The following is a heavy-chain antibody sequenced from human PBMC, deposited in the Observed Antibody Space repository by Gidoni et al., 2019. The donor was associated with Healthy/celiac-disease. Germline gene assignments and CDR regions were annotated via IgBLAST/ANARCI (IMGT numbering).Heavy chain of an antibody. D-gene: IGHD1-26*01. CDR3: ARDLTAAPPYDYSSPEWELFSGWFDP. J-gene: IGHJ5*02. CDR1: GGTFSSYA. Sequence: QVQLVQSGAEVKKPGSSVKVSCKASGGTFSSYAISWVRQAPGQGLEWMGGIIPNFGTANYAQKFQGRVTITADESTSTAYMELSSLRSEDTAVYYCARDLTAAPPYDYSSPEWELFSGWFDPWGQGTLVTVSS. V-gene: IGHV1-69*01. CDR2: IIPNFGTA.